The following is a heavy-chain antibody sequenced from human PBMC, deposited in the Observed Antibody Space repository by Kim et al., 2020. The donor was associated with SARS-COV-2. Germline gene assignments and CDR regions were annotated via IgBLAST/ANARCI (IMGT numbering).Heavy chain of an antibody. D-gene: IGHD3-10*01. CDR3: ARATFPPGGGSGRNWFDP. CDR2: ISSSGGST. V-gene: IGHV3-23*01. Sequence: GGSLRLSCAASGFTFSSYAMSWVRQAPGEGLEWVSAISSSGGSTYYADSVKGRFTISRDNSKNTLYLQMNSLRAEDTALYYCARATFPPGGGSGRNWFDPWGQGTLVTVSS. CDR1: GFTFSSYA. J-gene: IGHJ5*02.